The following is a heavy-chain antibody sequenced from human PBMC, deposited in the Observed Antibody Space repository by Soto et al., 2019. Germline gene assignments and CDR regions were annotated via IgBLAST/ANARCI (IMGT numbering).Heavy chain of an antibody. J-gene: IGHJ4*02. CDR3: GRLGDYNFWSGPDY. Sequence: EVQLVESGGGLVQPGGSLRLSCAASGFSFSDHYMDWVRQAPGKGLEWVARTRNKANRYTTEYAASVKGRFTISRDDSKKSLYLQMRSLQTEDTAVYYCGRLGDYNFWSGPDYWGQGTLVTVSS. V-gene: IGHV3-72*01. CDR1: GFSFSDHY. D-gene: IGHD3-3*01. CDR2: TRNKANRYTT.